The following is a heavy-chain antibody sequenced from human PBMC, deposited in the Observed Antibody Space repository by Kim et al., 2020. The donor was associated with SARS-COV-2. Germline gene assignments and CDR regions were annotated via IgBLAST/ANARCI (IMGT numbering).Heavy chain of an antibody. V-gene: IGHV3-33*05. D-gene: IGHD3-16*01. CDR3: ARDSVAVLGGTFDY. J-gene: IGHJ4*02. CDR2: ISYDGSNK. Sequence: GGSLRLSCAASGFTFSSYGMHWVRQAPGKGLEWVAVISYDGSNKYYADSVKGRFTISRDNSKNTLYLQMNSLRAEDTAVYYCARDSVAVLGGTFDYWGQGTLVTVSS. CDR1: GFTFSSYG.